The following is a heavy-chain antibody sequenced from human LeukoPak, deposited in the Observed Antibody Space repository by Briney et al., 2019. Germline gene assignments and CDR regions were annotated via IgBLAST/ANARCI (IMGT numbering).Heavy chain of an antibody. V-gene: IGHV3-33*01. D-gene: IGHD4/OR15-4a*01. CDR2: IWYDGSQR. CDR1: GFTFRSFG. CDR3: ARDTGASANY. Sequence: PGMSLRLSCAASGFTFRSFGMHWVRQAPGKGLEWVAVIWYDGSQRYYADSVTGRFTISRDNSRNTLYLQMNSLRAEDTAVYYCARDTGASANYWGQRTLVIVSS. J-gene: IGHJ4*02.